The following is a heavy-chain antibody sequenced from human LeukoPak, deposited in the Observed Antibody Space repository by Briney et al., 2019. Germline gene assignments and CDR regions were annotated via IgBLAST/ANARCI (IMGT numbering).Heavy chain of an antibody. Sequence: ASVTVSCKASGYTFTVYYMHWVRQAPGQGLEWMGWINPNSGGTKYAQKFQGRVTMTRDTSISTAYMELSRLRSDDTAVYYCARDWGDKNYWGQGTLVTVSS. CDR3: ARDWGDKNY. CDR1: GYTFTVYY. D-gene: IGHD2-21*01. CDR2: INPNSGGT. V-gene: IGHV1-2*02. J-gene: IGHJ4*02.